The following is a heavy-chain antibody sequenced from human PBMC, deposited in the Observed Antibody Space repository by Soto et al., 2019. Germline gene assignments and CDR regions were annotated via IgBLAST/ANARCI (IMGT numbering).Heavy chain of an antibody. CDR1: EFSFSSFE. CDR2: ISAGGSII. Sequence: DVQLVESGGALVQPGGSLRLSCAASEFSFSSFEMNWVRQAPGRGLEWVSYISAGGSIIYHADSVKGRFIISRDNAKNSLYLQMNRLRAEDTGVYYCARDRRTTSPVVVDYWGQGTLVTVSA. D-gene: IGHD2-15*01. CDR3: ARDRRTTSPVVVDY. J-gene: IGHJ4*02. V-gene: IGHV3-48*03.